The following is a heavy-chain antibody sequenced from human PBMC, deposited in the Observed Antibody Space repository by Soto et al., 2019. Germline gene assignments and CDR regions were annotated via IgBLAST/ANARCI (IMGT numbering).Heavy chain of an antibody. CDR1: GASISSTSSGDW. CDR2: IYHSGST. V-gene: IGHV4-4*02. J-gene: IGHJ4*02. D-gene: IGHD1-26*01. Sequence: QVQLQQSGPGLVKPSGTLSLTCTVSGASISSTSSGDWWSSVRQPPGKVLEWIGEIYHSGSTNYNPSLKSRVTQSVDRSKNQFSRRLSSVTAADTAVYYCAKMVGATLVDYWGQGTLVTVSS. CDR3: AKMVGATLVDY.